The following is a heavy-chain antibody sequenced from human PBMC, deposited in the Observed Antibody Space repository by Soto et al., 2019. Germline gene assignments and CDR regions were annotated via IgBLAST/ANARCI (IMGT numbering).Heavy chain of an antibody. CDR2: IYWDDDK. CDR3: VQSRCGGDCLQSYSSHSYYGLDV. D-gene: IGHD2-21*02. V-gene: IGHV2-5*02. CDR1: GFSLSTTGVG. J-gene: IGHJ6*02. Sequence: QITLKESGPTLVKPTQTLTLTCTFSGFSLSTTGVGVGWIRQPPGKALEWLALIYWDDDKRYNPSLNSRLTITKDTCKNQLVLAMTNMDPVDTATYYCVQSRCGGDCLQSYSSHSYYGLDVWGQGTTVNVSS.